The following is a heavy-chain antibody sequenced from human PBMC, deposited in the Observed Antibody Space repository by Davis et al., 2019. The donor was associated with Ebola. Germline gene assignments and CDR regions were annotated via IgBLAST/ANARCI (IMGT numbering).Heavy chain of an antibody. J-gene: IGHJ6*04. CDR3: ARAKYYGMDV. CDR1: GFTFSSYW. Sequence: GESLKISCEASGFTFSSYWMHWVRQAPGKGLVWVSRISGEGSTTKYADSVKGRFTISRDNAKNTLYLQMNTLRAEDTAVYYCARAKYYGMDVWGKGTTVTVSS. V-gene: IGHV3-74*03. D-gene: IGHD6-6*01. CDR2: ISGEGSTT.